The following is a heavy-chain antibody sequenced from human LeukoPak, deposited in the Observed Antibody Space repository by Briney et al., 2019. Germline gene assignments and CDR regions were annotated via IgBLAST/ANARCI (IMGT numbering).Heavy chain of an antibody. CDR2: ISGSGGTT. D-gene: IGHD2-15*01. Sequence: GGSLRLSCAGSGFTFSTYVMSWVRQAPAKGLEWVSAISGSGGTTYYADYVKGRFTISRDNSKNMLYLQINSLRAEDTAVYYCAKDLYCSGGSRHGGAWGQGILVTVSS. CDR3: AKDLYCSGGSRHGGA. V-gene: IGHV3-23*01. J-gene: IGHJ5*02. CDR1: GFTFSTYV.